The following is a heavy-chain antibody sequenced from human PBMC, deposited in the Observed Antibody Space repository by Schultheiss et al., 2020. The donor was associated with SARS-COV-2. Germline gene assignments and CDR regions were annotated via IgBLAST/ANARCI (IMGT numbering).Heavy chain of an antibody. V-gene: IGHV4-59*11. D-gene: IGHD3-3*01. CDR3: ARATYYDFWSGYYIKGALSYYYGMDV. CDR2: IYYSGST. Sequence: SETLSLTCTVSGGSISSHYWSWIRQPPGKGLEWIGYIYYSGSTNYNPSLKSRVTISVDTSKNQFSLKLSSVTAADTAVYYCARATYYDFWSGYYIKGALSYYYGMDVWGQGTTVTVSS. J-gene: IGHJ6*02. CDR1: GGSISSHY.